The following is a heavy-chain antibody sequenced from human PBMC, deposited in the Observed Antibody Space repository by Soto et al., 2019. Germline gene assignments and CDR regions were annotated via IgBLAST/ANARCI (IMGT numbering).Heavy chain of an antibody. CDR1: GGTFGSYA. CDR2: IIPIFGTA. J-gene: IGHJ4*02. CDR3: ARDDSGYDSSGYINDY. Sequence: GASVKVSCKASGGTFGSYAISWVRQAPGQGLEWMGGIIPIFGTANYAQKFQGRVTITADESTSTAYMELSSLRSEDTAVYYCARDDSGYDSSGYINDYWGQGTLVTVSS. D-gene: IGHD3-22*01. V-gene: IGHV1-69*13.